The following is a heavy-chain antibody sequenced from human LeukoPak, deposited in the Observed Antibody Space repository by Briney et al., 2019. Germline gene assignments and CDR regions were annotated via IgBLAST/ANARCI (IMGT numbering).Heavy chain of an antibody. Sequence: GGSLRLSCAASGFTFSTYAVNWVRQAPGKGLEWVSTISGSGDSTYYADSVKGRFTISRDNSKNTLYLQMNSLRAEDTAVYYCARSYYYDSSGTPDYWGQGTLVTVSS. J-gene: IGHJ4*02. V-gene: IGHV3-23*01. CDR2: ISGSGDST. D-gene: IGHD3-22*01. CDR1: GFTFSTYA. CDR3: ARSYYYDSSGTPDY.